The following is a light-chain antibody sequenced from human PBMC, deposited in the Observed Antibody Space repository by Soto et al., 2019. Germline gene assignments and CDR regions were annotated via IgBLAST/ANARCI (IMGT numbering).Light chain of an antibody. CDR2: GNS. J-gene: IGLJ2*01. CDR1: SSNIGAGYD. CDR3: QSYDSSLSGVV. V-gene: IGLV1-40*01. Sequence: QSVLTQPPSVSGAPGQRVTISCTGSSSNIGAGYDVHWYKQLPGTAPKLLIYGNSNRPSGVPDRFSGSKSGTSASLAITWLQSEDEADYYCQSYDSSLSGVVFGGGTQLTVL.